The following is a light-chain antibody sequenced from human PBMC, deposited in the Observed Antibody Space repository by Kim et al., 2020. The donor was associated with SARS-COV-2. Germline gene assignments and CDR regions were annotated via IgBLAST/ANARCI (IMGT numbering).Light chain of an antibody. CDR1: QGINRW. CDR3: QQNNFY. J-gene: IGKJ1*01. CDR2: DAT. Sequence: TLSASVGDRVTITCRASQGINRWLAWYQQKPGKAPELLIYDATTLKSGVPSRFSGSGSGTEFSLTISSLQPEDFATYYCQQNNFYFGQGTKVDIK. V-gene: IGKV1-5*01.